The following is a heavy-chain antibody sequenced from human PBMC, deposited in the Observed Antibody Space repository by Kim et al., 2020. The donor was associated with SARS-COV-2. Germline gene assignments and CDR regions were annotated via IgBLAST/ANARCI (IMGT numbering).Heavy chain of an antibody. CDR1: GFFFSSFG. V-gene: IGHV3-30*18. D-gene: IGHD2-2*01. J-gene: IGHJ6*03. CDR2: ISFDGSNK. CDR3: AKGSGTSFYYYMDV. Sequence: GGSLRLSCAASGFFFSSFGMHWVRQAPGKGLEWVAIISFDGSNKFYADSVEGRFTVSRDNSKNTLFLQMNSLRAEDTAVYYCAKGSGTSFYYYMDVWGKGTTVTVSS.